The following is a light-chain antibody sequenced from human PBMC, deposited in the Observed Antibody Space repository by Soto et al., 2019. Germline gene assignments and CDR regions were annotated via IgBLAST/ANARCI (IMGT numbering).Light chain of an antibody. CDR2: EVT. CDR3: SSYTSSSTLVV. Sequence: QSALTQPASVSGSPGQSITISCTGASSDVAGDNFVSWHQQHPGKAPKLIIYEVTNRPSGVSIRFSGSKSGNTASLTISGLQAEDEADYYCSSYTSSSTLVVFGGGTKLTVL. J-gene: IGLJ2*01. V-gene: IGLV2-14*03. CDR1: SSDVAGDNF.